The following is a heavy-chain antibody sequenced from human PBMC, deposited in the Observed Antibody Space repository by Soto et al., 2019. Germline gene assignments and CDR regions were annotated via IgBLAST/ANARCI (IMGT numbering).Heavy chain of an antibody. J-gene: IGHJ6*02. V-gene: IGHV4-39*01. D-gene: IGHD3-10*01. CDR3: ARLSLSDNVLLWFGGADYGMDV. CDR1: GGSISSSSYY. CDR2: IYYSGRT. Sequence: SETLSLTCTVSGGSISSSSYYWGWIRQPPGKGLEWIGIIYYSGRTYYTPSLKSRVTISVDTSKNPFSLKRSSVTAADTAVYYCARLSLSDNVLLWFGGADYGMDVWGQGTTVTGS.